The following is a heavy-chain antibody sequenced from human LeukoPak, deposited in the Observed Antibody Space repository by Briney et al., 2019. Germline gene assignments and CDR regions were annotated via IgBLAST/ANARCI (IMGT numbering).Heavy chain of an antibody. D-gene: IGHD1-26*01. CDR1: GFDFSTQW. CDR2: VNQGATQK. V-gene: IGHV3-7*01. Sequence: PGGSLRLSCAASGFDFSTQWMSWVRQAPGKGLEWVAIVNQGATQKYYVDSVKGRFTISRDNAKNSLYLQMNSLRAEDTAVYYCARDPMRVGAKGWFDPWGQGTLVTVSS. J-gene: IGHJ5*02. CDR3: ARDPMRVGAKGWFDP.